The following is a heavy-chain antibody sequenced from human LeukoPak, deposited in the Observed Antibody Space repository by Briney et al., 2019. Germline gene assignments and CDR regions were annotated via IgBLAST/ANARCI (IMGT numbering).Heavy chain of an antibody. CDR2: VVTSYVGT. D-gene: IGHD6-19*01. J-gene: IGHJ5*02. Sequence: GGSLRLSCAASGFTFRDYTMAWVRQAPGKGLQWVASVVTSYVGTYYVDSVAGRFVVSRDNSKNILYLQMNRLRVEDTAMYFCAKGKAAGLLDWFDPWGPGTLVTVSS. V-gene: IGHV3-23*05. CDR3: AKGKAAGLLDWFDP. CDR1: GFTFRDYT.